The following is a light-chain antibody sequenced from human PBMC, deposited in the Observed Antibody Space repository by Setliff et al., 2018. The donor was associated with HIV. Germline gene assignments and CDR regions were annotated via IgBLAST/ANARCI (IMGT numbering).Light chain of an antibody. CDR1: SSDIGSYNY. J-gene: IGLJ1*01. Sequence: QSVLAQPPSASGSPGQSVTISCTGTSSDIGSYNYVSWYPQHPGKAPKVVIYEVTKRPSGVPDRFFASKSVNTASLTVSGLQAEDEADYYCSSYGCNLYVFGTGTKVTVL. CDR3: SSYGCNLYV. V-gene: IGLV2-8*01. CDR2: EVT.